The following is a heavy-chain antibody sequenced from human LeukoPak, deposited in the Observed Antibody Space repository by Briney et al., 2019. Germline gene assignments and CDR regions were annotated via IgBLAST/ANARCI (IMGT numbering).Heavy chain of an antibody. J-gene: IGHJ6*03. CDR2: IYGGGSV. CDR3: AKDSAFYYIDV. CDR1: GFTVRSNY. Sequence: GGSLRLSCAASGFTVRSNYMSWVRQAPGKGLEGVSIIYGGGSVFYADSVKGRFTISRDNSKNTLYLQMNSLKGDDTAVYYCAKDSAFYYIDVWGKGTTVIISS. D-gene: IGHD3-10*01. V-gene: IGHV3-53*05.